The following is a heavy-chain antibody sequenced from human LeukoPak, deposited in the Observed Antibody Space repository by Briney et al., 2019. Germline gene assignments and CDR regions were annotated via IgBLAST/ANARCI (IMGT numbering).Heavy chain of an antibody. D-gene: IGHD6-13*01. J-gene: IGHJ4*02. CDR1: GFTISRYW. Sequence: GGSLRLSCAASGFTISRYWMHWVRQAPGKGLVWVSRINSDGSSTSYADSVRGRFTISRDNGKNTLYLQMNSLRAEDTAVYYCARGSSWYDYWGQGTLVTASS. CDR2: INSDGSST. CDR3: ARGSSWYDY. V-gene: IGHV3-74*01.